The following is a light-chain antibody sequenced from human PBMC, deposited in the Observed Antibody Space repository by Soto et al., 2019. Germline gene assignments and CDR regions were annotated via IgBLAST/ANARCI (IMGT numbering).Light chain of an antibody. J-gene: IGKJ4*01. V-gene: IGKV3-15*01. Sequence: EIVMTQSPATLSVSPGERATLSCRASQSVRSDLAWYQQKPGQAPRLLMYGASTRATGIPARFSGSGSGTEFTLTISSLQSEDFAVYYCQQYHNWLTFGGGTKLEIK. CDR1: QSVRSD. CDR3: QQYHNWLT. CDR2: GAS.